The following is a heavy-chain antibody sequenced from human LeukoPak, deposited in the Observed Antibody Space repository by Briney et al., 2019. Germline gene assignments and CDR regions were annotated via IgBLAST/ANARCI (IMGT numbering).Heavy chain of an antibody. D-gene: IGHD2-2*01. J-gene: IGHJ4*02. CDR3: ARAVSVDQLLFGIDY. V-gene: IGHV1-46*01. CDR2: INSSGGST. Sequence: ASVKVSCKASGYTFTSYYMHWVRQAPGQGLEWMGIINSSGGSTSYAQKFQGRVTMTRDTSTTTVYMELSSLISEDTAVYYCARAVSVDQLLFGIDYWGQGTLVTVSS. CDR1: GYTFTSYY.